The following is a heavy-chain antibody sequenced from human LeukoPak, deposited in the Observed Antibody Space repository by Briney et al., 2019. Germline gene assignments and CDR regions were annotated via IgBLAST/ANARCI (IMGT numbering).Heavy chain of an antibody. V-gene: IGHV3-30*04. J-gene: IGHJ6*02. CDR3: ARDRGYDILTGYWTYYYYGMDV. D-gene: IGHD3-9*01. CDR2: ISYDGSNK. Sequence: LPGGSLRLSCAASGFTFSSYAMPWVRQAPGKGLEGVAVISYDGSNKYYADSVKGRFTISRDNSKNTLYLQMNSLRAEDTAVYYCARDRGYDILTGYWTYYYYGMDVWGQGTTVTVSS. CDR1: GFTFSSYA.